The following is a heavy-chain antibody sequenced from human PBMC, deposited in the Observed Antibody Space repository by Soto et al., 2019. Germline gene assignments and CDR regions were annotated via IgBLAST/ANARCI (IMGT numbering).Heavy chain of an antibody. CDR2: IDPKSGGT. CDR3: ARVSVDVPE. V-gene: IGHV1-2*02. D-gene: IGHD5-12*01. CDR1: GPTFIAYY. Sequence: QLVQSGAEVKKPGASVRVSCKTSGPTFIAYYIHWVRQAPGQGLEWMGWIDPKSGGTTYEQKFLDRVTMTRDTSINTAYMDLNRRTSDDTAVYYCARVSVDVPEWGQGTRITVSS. J-gene: IGHJ4*02.